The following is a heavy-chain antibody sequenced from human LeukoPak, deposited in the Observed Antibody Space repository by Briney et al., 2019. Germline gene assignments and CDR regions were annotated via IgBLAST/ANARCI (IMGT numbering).Heavy chain of an antibody. Sequence: GGSLRLSCAASVFTFSECYMRWIRHAPGKGVEWVSYISSSSSYTNYADSVKGRFTISRDNAKNSLYLQMNSLRAEDTAVYYCAREQIQLWFRGAFDIWGQGTMVTVSS. CDR1: VFTFSECY. V-gene: IGHV3-11*05. J-gene: IGHJ3*02. CDR2: ISSSSSYT. D-gene: IGHD5-18*01. CDR3: AREQIQLWFRGAFDI.